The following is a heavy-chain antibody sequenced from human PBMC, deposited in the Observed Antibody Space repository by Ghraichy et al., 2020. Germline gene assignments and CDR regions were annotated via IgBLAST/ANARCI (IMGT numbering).Heavy chain of an antibody. J-gene: IGHJ4*02. D-gene: IGHD4-17*01. CDR3: AKGDYGDSLTAPDL. Sequence: GGSLRLSCSASGFTFSSYAMSWVRQAPGKGLEWVSFISGSGYSTYYADSVKGRFAISRDNYNNTLSLQMNSLRGEDTAVYYCAKGDYGDSLTAPDLWGQGTVVTVSP. V-gene: IGHV3-23*01. CDR2: ISGSGYST. CDR1: GFTFSSYA.